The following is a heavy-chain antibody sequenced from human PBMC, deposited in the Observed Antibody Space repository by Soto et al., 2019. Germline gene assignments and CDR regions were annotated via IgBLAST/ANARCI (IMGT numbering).Heavy chain of an antibody. CDR2: ISYDGSNK. CDR1: GFTFSTYG. CDR3: AKTRYYDILTPAAY. D-gene: IGHD3-9*01. J-gene: IGHJ4*02. Sequence: GGSLRLSCAASGFTFSTYGMHWVRQAPGKGLEWVADISYDGSNKYYADSVKGRFTISRDNSKNTLYLQMNSLRVEDTAVYYCAKTRYYDILTPAAYWGQGTLVTVSS. V-gene: IGHV3-30*18.